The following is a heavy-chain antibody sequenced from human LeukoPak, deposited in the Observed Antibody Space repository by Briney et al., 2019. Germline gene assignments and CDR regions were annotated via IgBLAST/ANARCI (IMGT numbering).Heavy chain of an antibody. CDR2: ISASGGST. D-gene: IGHD1-7*01. Sequence: GGSLRLSCAASGFTFSSSAMSWVRQVPGKGLEWVSGISASGGSTSYADSVRGRFTISRDNSKNTLYVQMNSLRAEDTAVYYCAKDSDPELQGYFDYWGQGTLVTVSS. V-gene: IGHV3-23*01. J-gene: IGHJ4*02. CDR1: GFTFSSSA. CDR3: AKDSDPELQGYFDY.